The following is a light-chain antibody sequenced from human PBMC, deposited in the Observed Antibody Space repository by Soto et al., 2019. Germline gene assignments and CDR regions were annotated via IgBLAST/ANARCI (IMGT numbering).Light chain of an antibody. V-gene: IGLV2-14*03. Sequence: HSALTQVASVSASPGQSITISCTGTSSDVGAYEYVSWFRQHPGKAPKLMIYNVNYRPSGVSNRFSGSKSGNTASLTISGLQAEDEANYYCSSYTNNNTVVFGGGTKVTVL. CDR1: SSDVGAYEY. J-gene: IGLJ2*01. CDR3: SSYTNNNTVV. CDR2: NVN.